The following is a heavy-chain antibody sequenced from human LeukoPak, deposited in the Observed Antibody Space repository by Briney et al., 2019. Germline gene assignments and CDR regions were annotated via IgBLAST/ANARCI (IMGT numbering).Heavy chain of an antibody. CDR1: GGSISSGDYY. Sequence: SQTLSLTCTVSGGSISSGDYYWSWIRQPPGKGLEWIGYIYYSGSTFYNPSLKSRLIISVDTSKNQFSLKLSSVTAADTAVYYCARDHPLWGAIWGQGTMVTVSS. D-gene: IGHD3-10*01. V-gene: IGHV4-30-4*08. CDR2: IYYSGST. J-gene: IGHJ3*02. CDR3: ARDHPLWGAI.